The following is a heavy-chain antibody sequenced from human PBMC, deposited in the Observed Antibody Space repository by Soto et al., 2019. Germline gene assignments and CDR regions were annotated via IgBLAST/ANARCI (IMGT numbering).Heavy chain of an antibody. V-gene: IGHV4-4*02. CDR3: TRDYTNGGMDV. CDR1: GGSISNSNW. J-gene: IGHJ6*02. CDR2: IYHSGTT. D-gene: IGHD2-8*01. Sequence: PSETLSLTCAVSGGSISNSNWWSWVRQPPGKGLEWIGEIYHSGTTNYNPSLESRVTISVDKSKNQFSLKLTSVTAADTAVYYCTRDYTNGGMDVWGQGTTVTVSS.